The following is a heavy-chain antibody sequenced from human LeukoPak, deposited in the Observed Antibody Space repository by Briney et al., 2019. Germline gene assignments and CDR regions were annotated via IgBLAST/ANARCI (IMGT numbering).Heavy chain of an antibody. V-gene: IGHV4-34*01. CDR2: INHSGST. Sequence: SETLSLTCAVYGGSFSGYYWSWIRQPPGKGLEWIGEINHSGSTNYNPSLKSRVTISVDTSKNQFSLKLSSVTAADTAVYYCAREYSGYEIELYYYYYMDVWGKGTTVTISS. D-gene: IGHD5-12*01. CDR1: GGSFSGYY. CDR3: AREYSGYEIELYYYYYMDV. J-gene: IGHJ6*03.